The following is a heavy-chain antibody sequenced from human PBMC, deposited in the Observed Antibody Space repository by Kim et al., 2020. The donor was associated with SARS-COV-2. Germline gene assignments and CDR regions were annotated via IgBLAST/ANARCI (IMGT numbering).Heavy chain of an antibody. V-gene: IGHV5-51*01. CDR3: ARRYCSGGSCYSGTAFDI. Sequence: GESLKISCKGSGYSFTSYWIGWVRQMPGKGLEWMGIIYPGDSDTRYSPSFQGQVTISADKSISTAYLQWSSLKASDTAMYYCARRYCSGGSCYSGTAFDIWGQGTMVTVSS. J-gene: IGHJ3*02. CDR2: IYPGDSDT. D-gene: IGHD2-15*01. CDR1: GYSFTSYW.